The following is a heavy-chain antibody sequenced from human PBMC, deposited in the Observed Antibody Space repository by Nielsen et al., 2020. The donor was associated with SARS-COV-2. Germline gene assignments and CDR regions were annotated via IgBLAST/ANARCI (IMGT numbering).Heavy chain of an antibody. CDR1: GFTFSDYY. J-gene: IGHJ6*02. CDR2: INWNGGST. V-gene: IGHV3-20*04. Sequence: GESLKISCAASGFTFSDYYMSWVRQAPGKGLEWVSGINWNGGSTGYADSVKGRFTISRDNAKNSLYLQMNSLRAEDTALYYCARARYSSSWYPLFYGMDVWGQGTTVTVSS. CDR3: ARARYSSSWYPLFYGMDV. D-gene: IGHD6-13*01.